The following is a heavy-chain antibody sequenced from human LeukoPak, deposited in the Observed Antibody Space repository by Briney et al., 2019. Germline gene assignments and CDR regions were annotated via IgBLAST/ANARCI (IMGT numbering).Heavy chain of an antibody. CDR3: ARCSSSGSDSDY. Sequence: GESLKISCKGSGYSFTSYRIGWVRRMHGKGLEWMGIIYPGDSDTKYSPSFQGQVTISADKSISTAYLQWSSLKASDTAIYYCARCSSSGSDSDYWGQGTLVTVSS. J-gene: IGHJ4*02. D-gene: IGHD1-26*01. V-gene: IGHV5-51*01. CDR2: IYPGDSDT. CDR1: GYSFTSYR.